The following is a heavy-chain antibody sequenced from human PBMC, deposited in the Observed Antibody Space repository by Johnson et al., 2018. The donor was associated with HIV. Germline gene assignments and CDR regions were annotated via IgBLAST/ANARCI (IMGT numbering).Heavy chain of an antibody. V-gene: IGHV3-30*03. CDR1: GFTFSGYG. J-gene: IGHJ3*02. CDR3: AREMAWEDAFDI. D-gene: IGHD5-24*01. CDR2: ISYDGSNK. Sequence: QVQLVESGGGEVQPGRSLRLSCAASGFTFSGYGMHWVRQAPGKGLEWVAVISYDGSNKYYVDSVKGRFTFSRDNAKNSLYLQMNSLRVEDTAVYYCAREMAWEDAFDIWGQGTMVTVSP.